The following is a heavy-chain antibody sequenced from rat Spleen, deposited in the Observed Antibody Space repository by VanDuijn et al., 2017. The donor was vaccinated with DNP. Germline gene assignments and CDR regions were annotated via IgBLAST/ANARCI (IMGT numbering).Heavy chain of an antibody. V-gene: IGHV5S13*01. CDR2: ISTGGGIT. CDR3: ARHGEVHLRYAMDA. J-gene: IGHJ4*01. CDR1: GFTFSNHG. D-gene: IGHD1-5*01. Sequence: EVQLVESGGGLVQPGRSLTLSCAVSGFTFSNHGMAWVRQAPTKGLEWVASISTGGGITYYRDSVKGRFTISRDDAKNTQYLQMDSLRSEDTATYYCARHGEVHLRYAMDAWGQGTSVTVSS.